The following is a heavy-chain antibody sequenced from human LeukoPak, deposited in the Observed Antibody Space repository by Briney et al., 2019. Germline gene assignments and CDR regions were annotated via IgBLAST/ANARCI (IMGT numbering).Heavy chain of an antibody. D-gene: IGHD2-2*02. V-gene: IGHV1-69*05. CDR3: ATDAGYCSSASCYKDAFDI. J-gene: IGHJ3*02. Sequence: SVKVSCKASGGTFSNYAISWVRQAPGQGLEWMGGIIPIFGTAKYTQKFQGRVTITTDESTSTAYMELSSLRSEDTAVYYCATDAGYCSSASCYKDAFDIWGQGTMVTVSS. CDR2: IIPIFGTA. CDR1: GGTFSNYA.